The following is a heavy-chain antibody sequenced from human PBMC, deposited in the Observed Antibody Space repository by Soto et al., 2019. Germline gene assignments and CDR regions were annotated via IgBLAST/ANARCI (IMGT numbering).Heavy chain of an antibody. Sequence: QVQLVQSGAEVKKPGASVKVSCKASGYTFTSYGISWVRQAPGQGLEWMGWISAYNGNTNYAQKLQGRVTMTTDTSTSTAYMELRILRSVDTAVYYCARRVVVPAAHWVGWFDPWGQGTPVTVSS. CDR3: ARRVVVPAAHWVGWFDP. CDR1: GYTFTSYG. J-gene: IGHJ5*02. V-gene: IGHV1-18*01. D-gene: IGHD2-2*01. CDR2: ISAYNGNT.